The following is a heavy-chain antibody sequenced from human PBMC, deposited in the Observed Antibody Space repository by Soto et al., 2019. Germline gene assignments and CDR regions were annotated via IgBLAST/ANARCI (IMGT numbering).Heavy chain of an antibody. V-gene: IGHV3-23*01. Sequence: EVQLLDSGGGLVQPGGSLRLSCAASGFTFSNYAMTWVRQGPGKGLEWVSGISGSGGRSYYADSVKGRFTISRDNSNSTLYLHMNSLRAEDTAVYYCAKAYFVWSSEQPYYFDYWGQGTLVTVSS. CDR2: ISGSGGRS. CDR1: GFTFSNYA. D-gene: IGHD3-16*01. CDR3: AKAYFVWSSEQPYYFDY. J-gene: IGHJ4*02.